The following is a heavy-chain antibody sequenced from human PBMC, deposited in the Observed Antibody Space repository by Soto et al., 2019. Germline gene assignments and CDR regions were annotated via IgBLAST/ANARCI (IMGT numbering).Heavy chain of an antibody. CDR1: GFTFSSYA. Sequence: EVQLLESGGGLVQPGGSLRLSCAASGFTFSSYAMSWVRQAPGKGLEWVSAISGSGGSTYYADSVKGRFTISRDNSKNTLYLQMNSLRAEDTAVYYCAKGRGAAAQRGSAFDIWGQGTMVTVSS. V-gene: IGHV3-23*01. D-gene: IGHD6-13*01. J-gene: IGHJ3*02. CDR2: ISGSGGST. CDR3: AKGRGAAAQRGSAFDI.